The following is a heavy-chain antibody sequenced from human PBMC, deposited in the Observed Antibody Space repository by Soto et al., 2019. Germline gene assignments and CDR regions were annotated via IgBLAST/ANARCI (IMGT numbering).Heavy chain of an antibody. D-gene: IGHD2-21*02. Sequence: PGGSLRLSCAASGFTFSSYEMNWVRQAPGKGLEWVSYISSSGSTIYYADSVKGRFTISRDNAKNSLYLQMNSLRDEDTAVYYCAREETAWPLAYGLDVWGQGTTVTVSS. CDR1: GFTFSSYE. CDR3: AREETAWPLAYGLDV. V-gene: IGHV3-48*03. CDR2: ISSSGSTI. J-gene: IGHJ6*02.